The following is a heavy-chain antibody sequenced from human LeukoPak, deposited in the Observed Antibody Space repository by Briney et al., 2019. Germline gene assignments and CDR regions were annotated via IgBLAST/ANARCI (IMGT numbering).Heavy chain of an antibody. Sequence: GGSLRLSCAASGFTFSSYGMHWVRQAPGKGLEWVAVIWYDGSNKYYADSVKGRFTISRDNSKNTLYLQMNSLRAEDTAVYYCARDGATVTTDYYYYHGMDVWGQGTTVTVSS. CDR1: GFTFSSYG. D-gene: IGHD4-17*01. CDR2: IWYDGSNK. V-gene: IGHV3-33*01. J-gene: IGHJ6*02. CDR3: ARDGATVTTDYYYYHGMDV.